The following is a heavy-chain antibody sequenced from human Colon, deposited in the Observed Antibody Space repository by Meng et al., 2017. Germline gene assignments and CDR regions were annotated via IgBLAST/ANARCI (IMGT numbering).Heavy chain of an antibody. D-gene: IGHD3-10*02. CDR1: WVRVSSIMAG. J-gene: IGHJ4*02. Sequence: QVHVAQPCPGSVHPSQPPPLICALSWVRVSSIMAGWHWIRQSRSRGLEWLGRTYYSSKYYNDYALSVKSRITINPDTSKNQFSLQLNYVTPEDTAIYYCARGWGDVRGGFDFWGQGTLVTVSS. V-gene: IGHV6-1*01. CDR2: TYYSSKYYN. CDR3: ARGWGDVRGGFDF.